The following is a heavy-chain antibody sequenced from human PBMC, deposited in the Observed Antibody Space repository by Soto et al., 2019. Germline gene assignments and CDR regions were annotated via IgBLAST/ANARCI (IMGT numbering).Heavy chain of an antibody. Sequence: ASVKVSCKASGYTFTGYGISWVRQAPGQGLEWMGWISAYNGNTNYAQKLQGRVTMTTDTSTSTAYMELRSLRSDDTAVYYCARDNRRVYYGSGSYYHYYGMDVWGQGTTVTVSS. CDR1: GYTFTGYG. J-gene: IGHJ6*02. CDR2: ISAYNGNT. D-gene: IGHD3-10*01. CDR3: ARDNRRVYYGSGSYYHYYGMDV. V-gene: IGHV1-18*01.